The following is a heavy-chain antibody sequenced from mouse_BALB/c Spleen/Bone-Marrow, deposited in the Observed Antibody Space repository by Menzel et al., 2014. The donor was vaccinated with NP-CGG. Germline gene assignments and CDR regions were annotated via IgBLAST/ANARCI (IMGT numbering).Heavy chain of an antibody. CDR1: GYTFTSYW. CDR3: ARNYYYGSSWSAMDY. V-gene: IGHV1-87*01. D-gene: IGHD1-1*01. CDR2: IYPGDGDT. J-gene: IGHJ4*01. Sequence: QVQLKESGAELARPGASVKLSCKASGYTFTSYWMQWVKQRPGQGLEWIGAIYPGDGDTRNTQKFKGKATLTADKSSSTAYTQLRSLASEDSAVYYCARNYYYGSSWSAMDYWGQGTSVTVSS.